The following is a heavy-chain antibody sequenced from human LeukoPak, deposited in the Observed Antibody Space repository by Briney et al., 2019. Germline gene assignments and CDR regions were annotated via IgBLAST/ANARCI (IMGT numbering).Heavy chain of an antibody. CDR2: IYYSGST. J-gene: IGHJ4*02. D-gene: IGHD1-14*01. CDR3: ARDRTRFFDY. Sequence: SETLSLTCTVSGGSISSHYWSWIRQPPGKGLEWIGYIYYSGSTNYNPSLKSRVTISVDTSKNQFSLKLSSVTAADTAVYYCARDRTRFFDYWGQGTLVTVSS. CDR1: GGSISSHY. V-gene: IGHV4-59*11.